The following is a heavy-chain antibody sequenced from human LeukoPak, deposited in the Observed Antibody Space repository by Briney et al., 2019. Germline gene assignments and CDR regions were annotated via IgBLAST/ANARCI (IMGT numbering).Heavy chain of an antibody. CDR2: IYYSGST. CDR3: ARSAGETYYDFWSGYLPGYYYYGMDV. D-gene: IGHD3-3*01. Sequence: PSETLSLTCTVSGGSISSYYWSWIRQPPGKGLEWIGYIYYSGSTNYNPSLKSRVTISVDTSKNQFSLKLSSVTAADTAVYYCARSAGETYYDFWSGYLPGYYYYGMDVWGQGTTVTVSS. V-gene: IGHV4-59*08. CDR1: GGSISSYY. J-gene: IGHJ6*02.